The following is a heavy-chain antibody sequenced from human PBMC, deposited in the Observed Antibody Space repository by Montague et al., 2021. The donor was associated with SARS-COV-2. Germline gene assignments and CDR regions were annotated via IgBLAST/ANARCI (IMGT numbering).Heavy chain of an antibody. CDR1: GGSFSGHY. Sequence: SETLSLTCAVYGGSFSGHYWSWIRQPPAKGLEWIGEINHSGSPKYNPSLKSRVILLVDTSKNQFSLELTSVTAADTAVYYCARGQEGVNMVLVVLGFYYYMDVWGKGTTVTVSS. CDR2: INHSGSP. J-gene: IGHJ6*03. V-gene: IGHV4-34*01. D-gene: IGHD3-22*01. CDR3: ARGQEGVNMVLVVLGFYYYMDV.